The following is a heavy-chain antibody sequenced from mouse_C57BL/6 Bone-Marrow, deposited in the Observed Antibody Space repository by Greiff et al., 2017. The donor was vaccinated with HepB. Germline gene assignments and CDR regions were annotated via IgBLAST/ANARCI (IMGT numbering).Heavy chain of an antibody. Sequence: VQLQQPGAELVKPGASVKVSCKASGYTFTSYWMPWVKQRPGQGLEWIGRIHPSDSDTNYNQKFKGKATLTVDKSSSTAYMQLSSLTSEDSAVSYWDYYSNKDYAMDYWGQGTSVTVSS. J-gene: IGHJ4*01. V-gene: IGHV1-74*01. D-gene: IGHD2-5*01. CDR1: GYTFTSYW. CDR3: DYYSNKDYAMDY. CDR2: IHPSDSDT.